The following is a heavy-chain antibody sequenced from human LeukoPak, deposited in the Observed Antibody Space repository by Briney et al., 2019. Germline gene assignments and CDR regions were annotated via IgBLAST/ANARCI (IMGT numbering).Heavy chain of an antibody. J-gene: IGHJ5*02. CDR1: GYSISSGYY. Sequence: PSETLSLTCAVSGYSISSGYYWGWIRQPPGKGLEWIGSIYHSGSTYYNPSLKSRVTISVDTSKNQFSLKLSSVTAADTAVYYCARDFDEGGWFDPWGQGTLVTVSS. CDR3: ARDFDEGGWFDP. V-gene: IGHV4-38-2*02. CDR2: IYHSGST. D-gene: IGHD3-9*01.